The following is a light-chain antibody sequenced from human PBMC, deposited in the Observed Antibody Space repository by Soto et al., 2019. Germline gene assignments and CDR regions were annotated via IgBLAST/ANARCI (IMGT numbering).Light chain of an antibody. CDR2: GAS. CDR3: QQYGGSPLT. V-gene: IGKV3-20*01. J-gene: IGKJ4*01. Sequence: EIVLTQSPGTPSLSPGERATLSCRASQSVRSSYLAWYQQKPGQAPRLLMYGASSRATGIPDRFSGSGSGTDFNLTISRLEPEDFAVYYCQQYGGSPLTFGGGTKVEI. CDR1: QSVRSSY.